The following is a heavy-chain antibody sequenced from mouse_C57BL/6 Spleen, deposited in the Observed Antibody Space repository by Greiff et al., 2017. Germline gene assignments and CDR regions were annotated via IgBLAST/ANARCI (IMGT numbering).Heavy chain of an antibody. V-gene: IGHV5-17*01. CDR1: GFTFSDYG. J-gene: IGHJ4*01. CDR2: ISSGSSTI. Sequence: EVHLVESGGGLVKPGGSPKLSCAASGFTFSDYGMHWVRQAPEKGLEWVAYISSGSSTIYYADTVKGRFTISRDNAKNTLFLQMTSLRSEDTAMYYCARTYYYGSSYVHYAMDYWGQGTSVTVSS. CDR3: ARTYYYGSSYVHYAMDY. D-gene: IGHD1-1*01.